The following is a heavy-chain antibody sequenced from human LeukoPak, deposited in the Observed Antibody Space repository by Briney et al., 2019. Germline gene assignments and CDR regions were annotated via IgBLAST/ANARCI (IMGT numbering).Heavy chain of an antibody. CDR3: AKDATPLLLWFGESVFGYFDY. Sequence: QPGGSLRLSCAASGFTFCSYAMSWVRQAPGKGLEWVSAINGSGGSTYYADSVKGRFTISRDNSKNTLYLQMNSLRAEDTGVYYCAKDATPLLLWFGESVFGYFDYWGQGTLVTVSS. V-gene: IGHV3-23*01. J-gene: IGHJ4*02. D-gene: IGHD3-10*01. CDR2: INGSGGST. CDR1: GFTFCSYA.